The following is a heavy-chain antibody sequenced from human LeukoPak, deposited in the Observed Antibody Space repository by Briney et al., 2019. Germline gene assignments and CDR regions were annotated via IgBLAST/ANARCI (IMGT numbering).Heavy chain of an antibody. CDR1: GFTFSSYG. CDR2: IWYDGSNK. J-gene: IGHJ4*02. CDR3: ARAPSIAVAGTPDY. D-gene: IGHD6-19*01. V-gene: IGHV3-33*01. Sequence: PGRSLRLSWAASGFTFSSYGMYWVRQAPGKGLEWVAVIWYDGSNKYYADSVKGRFTISRDNSKNTLYLQMNSLRAEDTAVYYCARAPSIAVAGTPDYWGQGTLVTVSS.